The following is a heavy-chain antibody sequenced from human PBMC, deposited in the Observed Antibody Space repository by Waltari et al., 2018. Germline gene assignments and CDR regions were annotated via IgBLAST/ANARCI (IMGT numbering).Heavy chain of an antibody. J-gene: IGHJ4*02. CDR2: ISDSGVIT. Sequence: EVHLLESGGGLAQPGGSLRLSCAASGFNFISYAMSWVRQAPGKGLEWVSGISDSGVITKYADSVKGRFTVSRDNSKNTVFLQINSLRAEDTAIYYCARHLYSIDYLELGNWGQGTQVTVSS. D-gene: IGHD3-22*01. CDR1: GFNFISYA. CDR3: ARHLYSIDYLELGN. V-gene: IGHV3-23*01.